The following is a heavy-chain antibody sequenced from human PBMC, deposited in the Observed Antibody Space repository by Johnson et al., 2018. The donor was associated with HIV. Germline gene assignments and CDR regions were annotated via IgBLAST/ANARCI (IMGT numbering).Heavy chain of an antibody. J-gene: IGHJ3*02. CDR3: ARLTWDQNRGWDAFDI. CDR2: IYSGGST. D-gene: IGHD1-26*01. CDR1: GITVSSNY. Sequence: VQLVESGGDLVQPGGSLRLSCAASGITVSSNYMTWVRQAPGKGLEWVSVIYSGGSTYYADSMKGRFTISRDNSKNTLYLQMNRLRAEDTAVYYCARLTWDQNRGWDAFDIWGQGTMVTVSS. V-gene: IGHV3-66*02.